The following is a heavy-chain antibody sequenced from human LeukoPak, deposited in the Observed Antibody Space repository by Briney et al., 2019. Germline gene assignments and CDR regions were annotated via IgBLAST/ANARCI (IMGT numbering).Heavy chain of an antibody. V-gene: IGHV3-74*01. CDR2: IDIDGNT. D-gene: IGHD1-7*01. Sequence: GGSLRLSCAASGFTFRNSYIHWVRQAPGKGLVWVSRIDIDGNTIYADPVKGRFTISRDNAKSTLYLQMNSLRPDDTAVYYCARDMNYNLDYWGQGTLVAVSP. CDR1: GFTFRNSY. CDR3: ARDMNYNLDY. J-gene: IGHJ4*02.